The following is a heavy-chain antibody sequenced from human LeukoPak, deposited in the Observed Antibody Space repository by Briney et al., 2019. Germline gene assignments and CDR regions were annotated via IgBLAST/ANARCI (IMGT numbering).Heavy chain of an antibody. Sequence: GGSLRLSCAASGFTFSSYWMHWVRQAPGKGLVWVSRINSDGSSTSYADSVKGRFTISRDNAKNTLYLQMDSLRAEDTAVYYCVRDYYDSSDLDYWGQGTLVTVSS. D-gene: IGHD3-22*01. CDR3: VRDYYDSSDLDY. CDR2: INSDGSST. J-gene: IGHJ4*02. V-gene: IGHV3-74*01. CDR1: GFTFSSYW.